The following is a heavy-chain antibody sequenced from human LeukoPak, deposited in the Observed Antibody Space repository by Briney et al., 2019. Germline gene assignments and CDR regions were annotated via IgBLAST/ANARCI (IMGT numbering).Heavy chain of an antibody. CDR2: IYYSGST. J-gene: IGHJ6*03. Sequence: SETLSLTCTVSGGSISSSSYYWGWIRQPPGKGLEWIGYIYYSGSTNYNPSLKSRVTISVDTSKNQFSLKLSSVTADDTAVYYCARDFHFRGGSSWYYYYYMDVWGKGTTVTISS. CDR1: GGSISSSSYY. D-gene: IGHD6-13*01. CDR3: ARDFHFRGGSSWYYYYYMDV. V-gene: IGHV4-61*01.